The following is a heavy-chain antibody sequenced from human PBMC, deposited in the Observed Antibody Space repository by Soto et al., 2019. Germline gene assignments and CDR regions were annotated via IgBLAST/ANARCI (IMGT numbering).Heavy chain of an antibody. Sequence: EVQLVESGGGLVQPGGSLRLSCAASGFTFSSYSMNWVRQAPGKGLEWVSYISSSSSTIYYADPVKGRFTISSDNAKNSLYLQMNRLRDEDTAVYDCEREGGVLNWFDPWGQGTLVTVSS. J-gene: IGHJ5*02. CDR3: EREGGVLNWFDP. CDR1: GFTFSSYS. D-gene: IGHD3-16*01. V-gene: IGHV3-48*02. CDR2: ISSSSSTI.